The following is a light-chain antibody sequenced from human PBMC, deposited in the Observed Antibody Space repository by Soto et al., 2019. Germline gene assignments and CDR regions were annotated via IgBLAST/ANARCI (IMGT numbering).Light chain of an antibody. V-gene: IGLV2-8*01. Sequence: QSVLTQPPSASGSPGQSVTISCTGTSSDVGGYNYVSWYQQHPGKAPKIMIYEVSKRPSGAPDRFSGSKSGNTDSLTVSGLQAEDEADYYRSSYAGSNNFYVVFGGATQLTVL. CDR3: SSYAGSNNFYVV. J-gene: IGLJ2*01. CDR1: SSDVGGYNY. CDR2: EVS.